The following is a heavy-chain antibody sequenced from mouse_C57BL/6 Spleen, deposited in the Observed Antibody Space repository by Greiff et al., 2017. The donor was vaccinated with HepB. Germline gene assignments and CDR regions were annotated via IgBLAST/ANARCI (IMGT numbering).Heavy chain of an antibody. J-gene: IGHJ4*01. Sequence: EVMLVESGGGLVQPGGSLKLSCAASGFTFSDYYMYWVRQTPEKRLEWVAYISNGGGSTYYPDTVKGRFTISRDNAKNTLYLQMSRLKSEDTAMYYCARQPIYSYAIDYWGQGTSVTVSS. CDR3: ARQPIYSYAIDY. D-gene: IGHD2-1*01. CDR1: GFTFSDYY. CDR2: ISNGGGST. V-gene: IGHV5-12*01.